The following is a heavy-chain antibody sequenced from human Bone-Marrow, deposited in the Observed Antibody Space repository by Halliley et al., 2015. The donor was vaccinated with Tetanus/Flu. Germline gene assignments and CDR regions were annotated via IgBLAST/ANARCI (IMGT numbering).Heavy chain of an antibody. Sequence: LRLSCTVSGGSIASHYWTWIRQPPGKGLEWIGHIYYSGSIEYNPSLKNRVTISIDTSRQQFSLQVTSVTAADTAVYYCARRHTGVSVYNWFDPWGQGTLVTVSS. CDR3: ARRHTGVSVYNWFDP. J-gene: IGHJ5*02. V-gene: IGHV4-59*11. D-gene: IGHD7-27*01. CDR1: GGSIASHY. CDR2: IYYSGSI.